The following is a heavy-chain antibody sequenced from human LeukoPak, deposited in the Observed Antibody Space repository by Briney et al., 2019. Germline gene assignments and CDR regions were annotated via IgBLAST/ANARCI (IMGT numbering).Heavy chain of an antibody. CDR2: ISGSGGTT. V-gene: IGHV3-23*01. CDR3: TKKRGGSSGYSDVFDS. D-gene: IGHD3-22*01. CDR1: GFTFTSYA. Sequence: GGSLRLSCAASGFTFTSYAMARVRQTPGKGLEFISVISGSGGTTYYADSVKGRFTISRDNSKNTVYLQMSSLRADDTAVYHCTKKRGGSSGYSDVFDSWGQGTLVTVSS. J-gene: IGHJ4*02.